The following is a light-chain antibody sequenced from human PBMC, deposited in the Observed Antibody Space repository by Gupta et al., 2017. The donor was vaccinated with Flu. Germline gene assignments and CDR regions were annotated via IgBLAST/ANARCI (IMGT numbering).Light chain of an antibody. CDR2: DDD. J-gene: IGLJ3*02. V-gene: IGLV3-21*02. CDR1: NIGSET. CDR3: QVWDTASDHWL. Sequence: SFILTQPPSVSVAPGQTASIACGGNNIGSETVHWYQQKPGQAHVLVLYDDDFRPSGIPERFSGSNSGNTATLTIRRVEAGDEADYYCQVWDTASDHWLFGAGTTLTVV.